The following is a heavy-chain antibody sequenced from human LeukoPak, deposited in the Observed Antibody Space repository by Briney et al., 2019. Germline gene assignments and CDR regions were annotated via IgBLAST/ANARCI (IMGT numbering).Heavy chain of an antibody. D-gene: IGHD2-15*01. V-gene: IGHV4-39*07. CDR3: ANLGYCCCDDCYPVS. CDR2: IYYSGST. J-gene: IGHJ5*02. CDR1: GGSISSSSYY. Sequence: PSETLSLTCTVSGGSISSSSYYWGWIRQPPGKGLEWIGSIYYSGSTYYNPSLKSRVTISVDTSKNQFSLKLSSVTAADTAVYYCANLGYCCCDDCYPVSWGQGALVTVSS.